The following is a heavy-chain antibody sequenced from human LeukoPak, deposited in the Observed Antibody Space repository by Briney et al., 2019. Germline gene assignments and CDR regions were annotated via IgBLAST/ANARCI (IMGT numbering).Heavy chain of an antibody. CDR3: AKVKGYCSSTSCPYYFDY. Sequence: GGSLRLSCAASGFTFSSYAMSWVRQAPGKGLEWVSAISGSGGSTYYADSVKGRFTISRDNSKNTLYLQMNSLRAEDTAVYYCAKVKGYCSSTSCPYYFDYWGQGTLVTVSS. D-gene: IGHD2-2*01. CDR2: ISGSGGST. J-gene: IGHJ4*02. CDR1: GFTFSSYA. V-gene: IGHV3-23*01.